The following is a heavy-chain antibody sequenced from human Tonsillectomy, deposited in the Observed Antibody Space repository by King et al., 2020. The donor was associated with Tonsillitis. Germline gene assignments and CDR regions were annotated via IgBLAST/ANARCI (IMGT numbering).Heavy chain of an antibody. D-gene: IGHD3-22*01. V-gene: IGHV3-13*01. Sequence: VQLVESGGGLVQPGGSLRLSCAASGFTFSSYDMHWVRQATGKGLEWVSAIGAAGATYYSGSVKGRFTISRENAKNSLYLQLNSLRAGDTAVYYCARLRYYYDSSAYDYWGQGTLVTVSS. CDR1: GFTFSSYD. J-gene: IGHJ4*02. CDR3: ARLRYYYDSSAYDY. CDR2: IGAAGAT.